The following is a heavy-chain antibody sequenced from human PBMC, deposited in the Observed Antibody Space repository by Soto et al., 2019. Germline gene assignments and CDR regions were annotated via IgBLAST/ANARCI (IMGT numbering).Heavy chain of an antibody. Sequence: SDTLYLTCAVSGGSISSSNWWSWVREPPGKGLEWIGEIYHSGSTNYNPSLKSRVTISVDKSKNQFSLKLSSVTAADTAVYYCARGLLEITIFGVVIAPNGMDVWGQGTTVTVSS. CDR3: ARGLLEITIFGVVIAPNGMDV. D-gene: IGHD3-3*01. V-gene: IGHV4-4*02. J-gene: IGHJ6*02. CDR1: GGSISSSNW. CDR2: IYHSGST.